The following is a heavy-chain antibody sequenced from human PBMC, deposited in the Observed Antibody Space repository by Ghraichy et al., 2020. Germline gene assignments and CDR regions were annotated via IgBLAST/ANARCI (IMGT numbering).Heavy chain of an antibody. CDR2: IYYSGSI. CDR3: ARATWELTIGSYYYYYYMDV. CDR1: GYSISSSNW. Sequence: LRLSCAVSGYSISSSNWWGWIRQPPGKGLEWIGYIYYSGSIYYNPSLKSRVTMSVDTSKNQFSLKLSSVTAVNTAVYYCARATWELTIGSYYYYYYMDVWGKGTTVTVSS. J-gene: IGHJ6*03. V-gene: IGHV4-28*02. D-gene: IGHD1-26*01.